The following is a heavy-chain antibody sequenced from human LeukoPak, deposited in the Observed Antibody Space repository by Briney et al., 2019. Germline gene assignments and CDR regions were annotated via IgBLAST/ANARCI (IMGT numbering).Heavy chain of an antibody. CDR1: GGTFSSYV. CDR2: IIPIFGTA. Sequence: SVKVSCKASGGTFSSYVISWVRQAPGQGLEWMGGIIPIFGTANYAQKFQGRVTITADESTSTAYMELSSLRSEDTAVYYCARALNPAYYDFWSGYYSSDYWGQGTLVTVSS. D-gene: IGHD3-3*01. CDR3: ARALNPAYYDFWSGYYSSDY. V-gene: IGHV1-69*13. J-gene: IGHJ4*02.